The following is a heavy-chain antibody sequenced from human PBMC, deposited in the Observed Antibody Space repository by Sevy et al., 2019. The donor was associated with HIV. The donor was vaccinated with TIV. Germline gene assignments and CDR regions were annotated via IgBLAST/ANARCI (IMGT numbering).Heavy chain of an antibody. J-gene: IGHJ4*02. Sequence: GGSLRLSCAASGFTFNVYGMHWVRQAPGKGLQWVAFTRYDGSTKYYADSVKGRFTISRDNSKNTLYLKMNSLRVEDTAMYYLSKDLTERYSTSSGDFDYWGQGSLVTVSS. CDR2: TRYDGSTK. V-gene: IGHV3-30*02. CDR1: GFTFNVYG. CDR3: SKDLTERYSTSSGDFDY. D-gene: IGHD6-6*01.